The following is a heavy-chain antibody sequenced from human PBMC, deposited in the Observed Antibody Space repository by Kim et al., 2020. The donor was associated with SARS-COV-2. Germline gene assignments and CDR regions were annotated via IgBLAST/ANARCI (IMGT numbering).Heavy chain of an antibody. V-gene: IGHV4-59*09. CDR2: SGST. D-gene: IGHD3-16*02. CDR3: ARGAYRFDY. Sequence: SGSTNYTPSLKSRVTISVDTSKNRFSLKLSSVTAADTAVYYCARGAYRFDYWGQGTLVTVSS. J-gene: IGHJ4*02.